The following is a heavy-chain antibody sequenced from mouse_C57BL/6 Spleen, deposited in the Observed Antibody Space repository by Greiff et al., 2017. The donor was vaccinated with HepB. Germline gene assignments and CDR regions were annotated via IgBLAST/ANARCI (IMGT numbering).Heavy chain of an antibody. Sequence: QVQLQQSGAELVMPGASVKLSCKASGYTFTSYWMHWVKQRPGQGLEWIGMIHPNSGSTNYNEKFKSKATLTVDKSSSTAYMQLSSLTSEDSAVYYCARGGMITTWYFDVWGTGTTVTVSS. CDR1: GYTFTSYW. CDR3: ARGGMITTWYFDV. J-gene: IGHJ1*03. CDR2: IHPNSGST. D-gene: IGHD2-4*01. V-gene: IGHV1-64*01.